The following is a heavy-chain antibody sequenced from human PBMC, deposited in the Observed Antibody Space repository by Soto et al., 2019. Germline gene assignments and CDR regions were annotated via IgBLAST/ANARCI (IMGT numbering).Heavy chain of an antibody. CDR3: ANLPDPTRDQDAFDI. Sequence: GGSLRLSCAASGFTFSSYAMSWVRQAPGKGLEWVSAISGSGVSTYYADSVKCRFTISRDNSKNTLYLQMNSLRAEDTAVYYFANLPDPTRDQDAFDIWGQVTMVTVSS. CDR1: GFTFSSYA. V-gene: IGHV3-23*01. J-gene: IGHJ3*02. CDR2: ISGSGVST.